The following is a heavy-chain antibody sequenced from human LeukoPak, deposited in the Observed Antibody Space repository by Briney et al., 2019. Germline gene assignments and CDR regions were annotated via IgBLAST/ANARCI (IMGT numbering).Heavy chain of an antibody. CDR1: GGTFSSYA. D-gene: IGHD2-2*01. J-gene: IGHJ5*02. V-gene: IGHV1-18*01. Sequence: ASVKVSCKASGGTFSSYAISWVRQAPGQGLEWMGWISAYNGNINYARKFQGRVTVTTDTSTNTAYMDLRSLRSDDTAVYYCARVLPNAQRQGIVVPGNNWFDPWGQGTLVTVSS. CDR2: ISAYNGNI. CDR3: ARVLPNAQRQGIVVPGNNWFDP.